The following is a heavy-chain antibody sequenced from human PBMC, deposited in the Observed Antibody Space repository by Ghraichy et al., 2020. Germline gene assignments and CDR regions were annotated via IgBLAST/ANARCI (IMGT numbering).Heavy chain of an antibody. CDR3: ARSNRGYSYGYPVSY. D-gene: IGHD5-18*01. V-gene: IGHV3-7*01. CDR1: GFTFSSYW. Sequence: GGSLRLSCAASGFTFSSYWMSWVRQAPGKGLEWVANIKQDGSEKYYVDSVKGRFTISRDNAKNSLYLQMNSLRAEDTAVYYCARSNRGYSYGYPVSYWGQGTLVTVSS. CDR2: IKQDGSEK. J-gene: IGHJ4*02.